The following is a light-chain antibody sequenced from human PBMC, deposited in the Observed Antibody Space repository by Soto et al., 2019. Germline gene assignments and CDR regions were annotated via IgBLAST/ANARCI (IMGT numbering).Light chain of an antibody. CDR3: QQRSNWPRA. J-gene: IGKJ1*01. V-gene: IGKV3-11*01. CDR2: DAS. CDR1: QSVSSS. Sequence: EIVLTQSPATLSLSPGERATLSCRASQSVSSSLAWYQLKPGQAPRLLIYDASNSATGIPARFSGSGSGTDLTLTISGLGPEDVVVYYCQQRSNWPRAFGQGTKVEIK.